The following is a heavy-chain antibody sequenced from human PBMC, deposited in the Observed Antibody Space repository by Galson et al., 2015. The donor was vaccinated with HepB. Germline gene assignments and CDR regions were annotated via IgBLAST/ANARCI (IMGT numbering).Heavy chain of an antibody. CDR2: IWFDGGNK. D-gene: IGHD6-19*01. CDR1: GFTFNTYG. CDR3: AQSYSSGWYGY. J-gene: IGHJ4*02. V-gene: IGHV3-33*06. Sequence: SLRLSCAASGFTFNTYGMHWVRQAPGKGLEWVAVIWFDGGNKYYADSVKGRFTISRDNSKNTLYLQMNSLRAEDTAVYYCAQSYSSGWYGYWGQGTLATVSS.